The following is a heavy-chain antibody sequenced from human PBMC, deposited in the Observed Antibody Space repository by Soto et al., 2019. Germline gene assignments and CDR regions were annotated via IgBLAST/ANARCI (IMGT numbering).Heavy chain of an antibody. J-gene: IGHJ3*02. CDR3: ARAGGGVGATTGAFDI. V-gene: IGHV4-59*01. CDR1: GGSISSYY. CDR2: IYYSGST. D-gene: IGHD1-26*01. Sequence: SETLSLTCTVSGGSISSYYWSWIRQPPGKGLEWIGYIYYSGSTNYNPSLKSRVTISADTSKNQFSLKLSSVTAADTAVYYCARAGGGVGATTGAFDIWGQGTMVTVSS.